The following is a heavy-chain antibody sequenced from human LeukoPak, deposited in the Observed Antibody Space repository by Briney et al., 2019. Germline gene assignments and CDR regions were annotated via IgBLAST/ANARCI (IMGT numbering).Heavy chain of an antibody. CDR3: AKDFFDSSSCYYFDY. Sequence: GSLRLSCAASGFTFRTYAMSWVRQPPGKGLEWVSAISGSGGSTYYAESVKGRFTISRDNSKHTLYLEMNSLRAVDTAVYYCAKDFFDSSSCYYFDYWGQGTLVTVSS. D-gene: IGHD2-2*01. V-gene: IGHV3-23*01. CDR1: GFTFRTYA. CDR2: ISGSGGST. J-gene: IGHJ4*02.